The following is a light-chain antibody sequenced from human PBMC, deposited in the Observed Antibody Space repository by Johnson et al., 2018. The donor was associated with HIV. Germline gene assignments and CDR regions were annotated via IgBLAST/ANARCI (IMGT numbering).Light chain of an antibody. CDR3: GTWVGSLSACV. Sequence: QSVLTQPPSVSAAPGQKVTISCSGSSSNIGYNYVSWYQQVPGTAPKLLIYDIDKRPSGIPDRFSGSQSGTSATLDISGLQTGDEADYYCGTWVGSLSACVFGTGTKVTVL. J-gene: IGLJ1*01. V-gene: IGLV1-51*01. CDR1: SSNIGYNY. CDR2: DID.